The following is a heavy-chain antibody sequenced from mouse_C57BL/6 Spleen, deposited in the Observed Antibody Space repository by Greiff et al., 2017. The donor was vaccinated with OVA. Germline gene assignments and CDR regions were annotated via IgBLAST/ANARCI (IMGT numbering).Heavy chain of an antibody. CDR1: GFTFSDYY. Sequence: EVKLMESEGGLVQPGSSMKLSCTASGFTFSDYYMAWVRQVPEKGLEWVANINYDGSSTYYLDSLKSRFIISRDNAKNILYLQMSSLKSEDTATYYCARDQNYYGSSWGYFDVWGTGTTVTVSS. D-gene: IGHD1-1*01. CDR2: INYDGSST. CDR3: ARDQNYYGSSWGYFDV. J-gene: IGHJ1*03. V-gene: IGHV5-16*01.